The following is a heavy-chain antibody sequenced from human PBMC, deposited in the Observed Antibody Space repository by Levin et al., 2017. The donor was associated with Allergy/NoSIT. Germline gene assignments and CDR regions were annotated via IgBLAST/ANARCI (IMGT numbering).Heavy chain of an antibody. CDR1: GFTFSSYW. J-gene: IGHJ2*01. CDR2: IKQDGSEK. Sequence: GESLKISCAASGFTFSSYWMSWVRQAPGKGLEWVANIKQDGSEKYYVDSVKGRFTISRDNAKNSLYLQMNSLRAEDTAVYYCARDRAMIVGVILYWYFDRWGRGTLVTVSS. CDR3: ARDRAMIVGVILYWYFDR. D-gene: IGHD3-22*01. V-gene: IGHV3-7*01.